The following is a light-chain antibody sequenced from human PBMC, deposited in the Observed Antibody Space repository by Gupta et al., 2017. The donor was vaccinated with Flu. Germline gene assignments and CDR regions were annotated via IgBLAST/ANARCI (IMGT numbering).Light chain of an antibody. Sequence: DIQITQSPSSLSASVGGRVTITCRASQYIKNYLNWYQQKVGEAPQLLIHGASRLQSGVPSRFSGSGYGTEFTLTIRRLQPEDFSTYYCQHRDNTPITFGQGTQLDIK. J-gene: IGKJ5*01. V-gene: IGKV1-39*01. CDR3: QHRDNTPIT. CDR1: QYIKNY. CDR2: GAS.